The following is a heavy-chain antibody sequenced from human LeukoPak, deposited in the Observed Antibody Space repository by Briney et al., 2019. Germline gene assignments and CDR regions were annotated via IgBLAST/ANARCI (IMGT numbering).Heavy chain of an antibody. CDR1: GYTFTSYG. J-gene: IGHJ4*02. D-gene: IGHD3-22*01. CDR3: ARDYYDSSGYTLRAN. CDR2: ISAYNGNT. V-gene: IGHV1-18*01. Sequence: ASVKVSCKASGYTFTSYGISWVRQAPGQGLEWMGWISAYNGNTNYAQKLQGRVTMTTDTSTSTAYMELRSLRSDDTAVYYCARDYYDSSGYTLRANWGQGTLVTVSS.